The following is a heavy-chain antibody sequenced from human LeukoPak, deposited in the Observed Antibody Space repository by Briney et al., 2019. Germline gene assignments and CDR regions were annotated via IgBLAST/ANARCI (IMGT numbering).Heavy chain of an antibody. V-gene: IGHV3-74*01. J-gene: IGHJ4*02. CDR3: ARDRDSSGWYEGFDY. CDR2: INSDGSTR. CDR1: GFTLSGDW. D-gene: IGHD6-19*01. Sequence: GGSLRLSCAASGFTLSGDWMHWVRQAPGKGLLWVSRINSDGSTRNYADSVKGRFTISRDNAKNTLYLQMNSLRADDTAVYYCARDRDSSGWYEGFDYWGQGTLVTVPS.